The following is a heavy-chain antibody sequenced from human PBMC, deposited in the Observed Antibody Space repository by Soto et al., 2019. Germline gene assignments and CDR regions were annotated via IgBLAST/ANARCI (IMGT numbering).Heavy chain of an antibody. V-gene: IGHV3-30*18. D-gene: IGHD1-26*01. CDR3: AKGRLAYSGSYSVDY. Sequence: QLQLVESGGGVGQPGKSLRLSCAASGFTFSTYGMHWVRQAPGKGLEWVALISYDGGVTKYVDSVKGRFTISRDSSTNTLFLQMNSLRAEDTAVYYCAKGRLAYSGSYSVDYWGQGTLVTVSS. CDR2: ISYDGGVT. J-gene: IGHJ4*02. CDR1: GFTFSTYG.